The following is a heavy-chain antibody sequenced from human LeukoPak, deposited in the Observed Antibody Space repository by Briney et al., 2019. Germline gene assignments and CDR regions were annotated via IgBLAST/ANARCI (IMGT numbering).Heavy chain of an antibody. CDR2: IKSDGSST. Sequence: PGGSLRLSCAASGFTFSSYWMHWVRQAPGKGLVWVSRIKSDGSSTSYADSVKGRFTISRDNAKNTLYLQMNSLRVEDTAVYYCARATLDGYNSPGLDYWGQGTLVTVSS. CDR1: GFTFSSYW. J-gene: IGHJ4*02. D-gene: IGHD5-24*01. V-gene: IGHV3-74*01. CDR3: ARATLDGYNSPGLDY.